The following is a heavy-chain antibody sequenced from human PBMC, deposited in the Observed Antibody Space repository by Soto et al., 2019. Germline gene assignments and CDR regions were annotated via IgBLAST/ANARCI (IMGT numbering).Heavy chain of an antibody. D-gene: IGHD2-2*01. CDR3: ARAPSSMGGLDF. CDR2: IRRDGSTT. Sequence: LRLSCVVSGISFSSHWMHWVRQPPGKGLVWVSRIRRDGSTTGYADSVQGRFTISRDNAKNTLYLQMDSLRDEDTAVYYCARAPSSMGGLDFWGQGTLVTVSS. CDR1: GISFSSHW. V-gene: IGHV3-74*01. J-gene: IGHJ4*02.